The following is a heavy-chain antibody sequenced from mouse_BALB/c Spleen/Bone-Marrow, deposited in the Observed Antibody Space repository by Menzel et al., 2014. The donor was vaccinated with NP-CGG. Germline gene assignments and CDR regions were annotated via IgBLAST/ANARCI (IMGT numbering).Heavy chain of an antibody. Sequence: EVNLVESGPELVKPGASVKMSCKASGYTFTSYVMHWVKQKPGQGLEWIGYINPYNDGTKYNEKFKGKATLTSDKSSSTAYMELSSLTSEDSAVYYCARPYYYGSSGDSWFAYWGQGTLVTVSA. CDR3: ARPYYYGSSGDSWFAY. D-gene: IGHD1-1*01. V-gene: IGHV1-14*01. J-gene: IGHJ3*01. CDR2: INPYNDGT. CDR1: GYTFTSYV.